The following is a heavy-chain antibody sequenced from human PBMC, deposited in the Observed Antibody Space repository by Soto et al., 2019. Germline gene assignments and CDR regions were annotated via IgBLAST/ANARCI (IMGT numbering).Heavy chain of an antibody. V-gene: IGHV1-18*01. D-gene: IGHD1-7*01. CDR2: ISAYNGNT. Sequence: ASVKVSCKASGYTFTSYGISWVRQAPGQGLEWMGWISAYNGNTNYAQKLQGRVTMTTDTSTSTAYMELRSLRSDDTAVYYCARDINWNYGRQWFDPWGQGTLVTVSS. CDR3: ARDINWNYGRQWFDP. CDR1: GYTFTSYG. J-gene: IGHJ5*02.